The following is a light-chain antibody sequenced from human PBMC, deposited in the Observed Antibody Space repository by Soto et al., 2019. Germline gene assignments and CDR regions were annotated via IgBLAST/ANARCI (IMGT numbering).Light chain of an antibody. J-gene: IGKJ4*01. CDR1: ETVGSTF. Sequence: DIVLTQSPGTLSLSPGERATLSCRASETVGSTFLAWSQQRPGQAPRLLVYGASTRDNDIPDRFSGSGSGTDFTLTISRLEPEDFAVYYCHHYGTSPPNTFGGGTKVDIK. V-gene: IGKV3-20*01. CDR2: GAS. CDR3: HHYGTSPPNT.